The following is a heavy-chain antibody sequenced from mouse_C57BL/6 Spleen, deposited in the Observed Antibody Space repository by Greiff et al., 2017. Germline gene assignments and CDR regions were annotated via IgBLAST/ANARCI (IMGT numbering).Heavy chain of an antibody. CDR2: INYDGSSP. CDR3: ARDPYYYYGSSYWYFDV. D-gene: IGHD1-1*01. CDR1: GFTFSDYY. J-gene: IGHJ1*03. Sequence: VQRVESEGGLVQPGSSMKLSCTASGFTFSDYYMAWVRQVPEKGLEWVANINYDGSSPYYLDSLKGRFIISRDNAKNILYLQMSSLKSEDTATYYCARDPYYYYGSSYWYFDVWGTGTTVTVSS. V-gene: IGHV5-16*01.